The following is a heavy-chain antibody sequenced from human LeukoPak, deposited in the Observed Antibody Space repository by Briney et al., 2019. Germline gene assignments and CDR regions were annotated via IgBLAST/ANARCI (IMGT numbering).Heavy chain of an antibody. V-gene: IGHV3-7*03. CDR1: GFTFGKYW. D-gene: IGHD5-24*01. Sequence: PGGSLRLSCVASGFTFGKYWMSWVRQAPGKGLEWVANIKLDGSEKNYVDSVKGRFTISRDNTKNSLYLQMNSLRAEDTAVFYCARDRDGYNVPFDYWGQGTLVTVSS. CDR2: IKLDGSEK. J-gene: IGHJ4*02. CDR3: ARDRDGYNVPFDY.